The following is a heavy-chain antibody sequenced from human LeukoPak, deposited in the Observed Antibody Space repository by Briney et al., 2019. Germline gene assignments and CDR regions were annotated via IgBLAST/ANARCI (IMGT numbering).Heavy chain of an antibody. Sequence: SETLSLTCTVSGGSISSYYWSWIRQPPGKGLEWIGYIYYSGSTNYNPSLKSRVTISVDTSKNQFSLKLSSVTAADTAVYYCARGYYDSSGGNWFDPWGQGTLVTVSS. D-gene: IGHD3-22*01. J-gene: IGHJ5*02. CDR1: GGSISSYY. CDR2: IYYSGST. V-gene: IGHV4-59*01. CDR3: ARGYYDSSGGNWFDP.